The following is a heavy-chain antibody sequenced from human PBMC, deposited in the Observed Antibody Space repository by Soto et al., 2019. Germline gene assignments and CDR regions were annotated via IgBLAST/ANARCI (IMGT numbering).Heavy chain of an antibody. D-gene: IGHD2-15*01. J-gene: IGHJ6*04. CDR2: IERKTDGGTT. CDR3: ATDAATLGYCRGVTCYSHGMAV. V-gene: IGHV3-15*04. CDR1: GFTFSNAW. Sequence: EVQLVESGGGLVKPGESLRLSCTASGFTFSNAWMNWVRQAPGKGLEWVGRIERKTDGGTTDYGAPVKGRFTISRDDSKHTLYLQMSRLKIEHTAVYSRATDAATLGYCRGVTCYSHGMAVWGEGATVVVSP.